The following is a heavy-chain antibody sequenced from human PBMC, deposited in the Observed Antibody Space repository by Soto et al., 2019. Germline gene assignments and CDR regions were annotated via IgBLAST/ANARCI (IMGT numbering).Heavy chain of an antibody. V-gene: IGHV1-8*01. CDR3: ARVRGGQWLVLDAFDI. Sequence: QVQLVQSGAEVKKPGASVKVSCKASGYTFTSYDINWVRQATGQGLEWMGWMNPNSGNTGYVQKFQGRVTMTRNTSISTAYMELSNLRSEDTAVYYCARVRGGQWLVLDAFDIWGQGTMVTVSS. D-gene: IGHD6-19*01. CDR1: GYTFTSYD. CDR2: MNPNSGNT. J-gene: IGHJ3*02.